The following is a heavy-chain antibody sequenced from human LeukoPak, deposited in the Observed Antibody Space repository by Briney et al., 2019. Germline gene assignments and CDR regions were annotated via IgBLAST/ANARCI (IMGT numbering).Heavy chain of an antibody. J-gene: IGHJ6*03. CDR2: ISAYKGNT. CDR3: ARDRGELDLDLYYYYYMDV. CDR1: GYTFTSYG. D-gene: IGHD3-16*01. Sequence: APVKVSCKASGYTFTSYGISWVRQAPGQGLDWMGWISAYKGNTNYAQKLQGRATMTTATSTSTAYMELRSLRSDDTAVYYCARDRGELDLDLYYYYYMDVWGKGTTVTVSS. V-gene: IGHV1-18*01.